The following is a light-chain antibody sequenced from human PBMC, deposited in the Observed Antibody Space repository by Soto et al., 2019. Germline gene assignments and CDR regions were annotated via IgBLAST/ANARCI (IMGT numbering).Light chain of an antibody. Sequence: QSALTQPPSASGSPGQSVTISCTGTSRDVGGYNYVSWYQQHPGKAPKLMIYEVTKRPSGVPDRFSGSKSGSTASLTVSGLQAEDEADYYCSSYAGGNNVVFGGGTKLTVL. CDR1: SRDVGGYNY. CDR3: SSYAGGNNVV. V-gene: IGLV2-8*01. J-gene: IGLJ2*01. CDR2: EVT.